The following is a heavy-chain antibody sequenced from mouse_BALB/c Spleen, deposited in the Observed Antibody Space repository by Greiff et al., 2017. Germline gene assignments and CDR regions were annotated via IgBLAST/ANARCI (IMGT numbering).Heavy chain of an antibody. CDR1: GFTFSSFG. V-gene: IGHV5-17*02. Sequence: EVQRVESGGGLVQPGGSRKLSCAASGFTFSSFGMHWVRQAPEKGLEWVAYISSASSTIYYADTVKGRFTISRDNPKNTLFLQMTSLRSEDTAMYYCARSGSSHGYFDVWGAGTTVTVSS. CDR3: ARSGSSHGYFDV. D-gene: IGHD1-1*01. CDR2: ISSASSTI. J-gene: IGHJ1*01.